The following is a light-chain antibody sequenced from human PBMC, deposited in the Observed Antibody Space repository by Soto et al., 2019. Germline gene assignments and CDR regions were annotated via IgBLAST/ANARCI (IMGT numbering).Light chain of an antibody. V-gene: IGKV3-20*01. CDR2: GAS. CDR3: QQYGNSPPLT. Sequence: EIVLTQSPGTLSLSPGERATLSCRASQSVSSSYLAWYQQKPGQAPRLLIYGASSRATGIPDRFSGSGSGTDFTLTISRLEPEDFAVYYCQQYGNSPPLTFGQGTRLEIK. CDR1: QSVSSSY. J-gene: IGKJ5*01.